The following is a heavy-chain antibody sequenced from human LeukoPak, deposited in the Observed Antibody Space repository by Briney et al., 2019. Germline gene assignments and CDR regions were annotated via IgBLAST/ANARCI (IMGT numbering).Heavy chain of an antibody. CDR3: ARGGRGATAY. V-gene: IGHV3-66*02. J-gene: IGHJ4*02. D-gene: IGHD1-26*01. CDR2: IYSGGST. CDR1: GFTVSSNY. Sequence: PGGSLRLSCAASGFTVSSNYMSWVRQAPGKGLEWVSVIYSGGSTYYADAVKGRFTISTDKSKNTLYLKMNSLRAEATAVYYCARGGRGATAYWGQGTLVTVSS.